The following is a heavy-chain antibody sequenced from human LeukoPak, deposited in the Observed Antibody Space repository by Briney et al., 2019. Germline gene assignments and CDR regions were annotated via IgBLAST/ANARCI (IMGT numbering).Heavy chain of an antibody. CDR3: ATTTIRPGY. J-gene: IGHJ4*02. V-gene: IGHV4-39*07. CDR2: MYYRGST. Sequence: SSETLSLTCTVSGGSISSSSHYWGWIRQPPGKGLEWIGSMYYRGSTYHNPSLKSRVTISVDTSKNQFSLKLSSVTAADTAVYYCATTTIRPGYWGQGTLVTVSS. D-gene: IGHD1-26*01. CDR1: GGSISSSSHY.